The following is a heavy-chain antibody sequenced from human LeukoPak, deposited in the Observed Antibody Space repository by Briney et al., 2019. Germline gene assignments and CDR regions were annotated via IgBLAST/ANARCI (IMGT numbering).Heavy chain of an antibody. CDR3: ARANSDYGDSGAFDI. D-gene: IGHD4-17*01. J-gene: IGHJ3*02. V-gene: IGHV4-59*01. Sequence: SETLSLTCTVSGGSISSYYWSWIRQPPGKGLEWIGYIYYSGSTNYNPSLKSRVTISVDTSKNQFSLKLSSVTAADTAVYYCARANSDYGDSGAFDIWGQGTMVTVSS. CDR2: IYYSGST. CDR1: GGSISSYY.